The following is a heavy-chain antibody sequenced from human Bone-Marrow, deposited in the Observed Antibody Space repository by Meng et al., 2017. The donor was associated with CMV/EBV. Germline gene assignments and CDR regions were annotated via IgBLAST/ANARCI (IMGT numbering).Heavy chain of an antibody. V-gene: IGHV3-21*04. Sequence: GGSLRLSCAASGFTFSSYSMNWVRQAPGKGLEWVSSISSSSSYIYYADSVKGRFTISRDNAKNSLYLQMNSLRDEDTAVYYCSRVPTMVRGVITGGGRHYYGMDVWGQGTTVTVSS. D-gene: IGHD3-10*01. CDR3: SRVPTMVRGVITGGGRHYYGMDV. J-gene: IGHJ6*02. CDR2: ISSSSSYI. CDR1: GFTFSSYS.